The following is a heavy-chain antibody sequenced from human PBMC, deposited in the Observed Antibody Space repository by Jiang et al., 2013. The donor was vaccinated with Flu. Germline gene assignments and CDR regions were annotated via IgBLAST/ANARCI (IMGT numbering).Heavy chain of an antibody. J-gene: IGHJ4*02. CDR1: GGSISSGSYY. Sequence: GPGLVKPSQTLSLTCTVSGGSISSGSYYWSWIRQPAGKGLEWIGRIYTSGSTNYNPSLKSRVTISVDTSKNQFSLKLSSVTAADTAVYYCASRDGYNPHFDYWGQGTLVTVSS. CDR2: IYTSGST. D-gene: IGHD5-24*01. V-gene: IGHV4-61*02. CDR3: ASRDGYNPHFDY.